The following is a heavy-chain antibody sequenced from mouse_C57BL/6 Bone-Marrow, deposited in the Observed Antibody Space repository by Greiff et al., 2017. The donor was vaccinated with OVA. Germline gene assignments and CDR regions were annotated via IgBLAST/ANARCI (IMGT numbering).Heavy chain of an antibody. Sequence: VQLQQSGPELVKPGASVKMSCKASGYTFTDYNMHWVKQSHGKSLEWIGYINPTTGGTSYNQKFKGKATLTVNKSSSTAYMELRSLTSEDSAVYYCAIRALRLAWFADWGQGTLVTVSA. CDR2: INPTTGGT. CDR1: GYTFTDYN. CDR3: AIRALRLAWFAD. D-gene: IGHD3-3*01. V-gene: IGHV1-22*01. J-gene: IGHJ3*01.